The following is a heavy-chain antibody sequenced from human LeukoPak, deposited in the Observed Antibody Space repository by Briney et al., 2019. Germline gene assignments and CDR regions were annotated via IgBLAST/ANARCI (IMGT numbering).Heavy chain of an antibody. D-gene: IGHD1-1*01. CDR2: IYYSGST. V-gene: IGHV4-31*03. CDR3: ARGTAYYFDY. J-gene: IGHJ4*02. CDR1: GGSISSGGYY. Sequence: SETLSLTCTVSGGSISSGGYYWSWIRQHPGKGPEWIGYIYYSGSTYYNPSLKSRVTISVDTSKNQFSLKLSSVTAADTAVYYCARGTAYYFDYWGQGTLVTVSS.